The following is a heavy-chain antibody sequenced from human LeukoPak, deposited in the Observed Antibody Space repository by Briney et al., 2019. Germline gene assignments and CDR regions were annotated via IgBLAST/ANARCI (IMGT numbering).Heavy chain of an antibody. J-gene: IGHJ4*02. Sequence: PGGSLRLSCAASGFTFSTSGLGWVRQAPGKGLEWLSYITSSTKTLYMDSVQGRFTISRDNAKNSLYLQMDSLREEDTAVYYCATTRGRNFDYWGQGALVTVSS. CDR1: GFTFSTSG. CDR2: ITSSTKTL. D-gene: IGHD3-16*01. V-gene: IGHV3-48*02. CDR3: ATTRGRNFDY.